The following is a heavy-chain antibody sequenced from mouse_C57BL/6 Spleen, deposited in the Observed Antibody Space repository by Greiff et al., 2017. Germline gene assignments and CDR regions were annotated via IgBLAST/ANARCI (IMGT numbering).Heavy chain of an antibody. CDR2: IYPGSGST. D-gene: IGHD2-4*01. J-gene: IGHJ1*03. CDR1: GYTFTSYW. Sequence: QVQLQQPGAELVKPGASVKMSCKASGYTFTSYWITWVKQRPGQGLEWIGDIYPGSGSTNYNEKFKSKATLTVDTSSSTAYMQLSSLTSEDSAVYYCARWGDYDGYFDVWGTGTTVTVSS. CDR3: ARWGDYDGYFDV. V-gene: IGHV1-55*01.